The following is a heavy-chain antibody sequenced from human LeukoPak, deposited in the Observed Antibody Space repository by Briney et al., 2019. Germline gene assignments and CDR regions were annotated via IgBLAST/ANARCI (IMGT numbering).Heavy chain of an antibody. D-gene: IGHD3-22*01. CDR1: GFTVNY. Sequence: GGSLRLSSAASGFTVNYMSWVRQAPGKGLEWVSLIYSGGSTYYADSVKGRFTISRDNSKNTLYLQMNSLRAEDTAVYYCARSPYYYDNSGSSWGQGALVTVSS. CDR2: IYSGGST. J-gene: IGHJ4*02. CDR3: ARSPYYYDNSGSS. V-gene: IGHV3-53*01.